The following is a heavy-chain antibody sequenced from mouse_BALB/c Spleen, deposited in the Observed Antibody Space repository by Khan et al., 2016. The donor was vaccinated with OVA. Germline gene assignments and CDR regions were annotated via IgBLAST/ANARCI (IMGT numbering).Heavy chain of an antibody. CDR1: GFSLNNYS. V-gene: IGHV2-2*02. Sequence: QVQLQQSGPGLVQPSQSLSITCTVSGFSLNNYSVHWVRQSPGKGLEWLGVIWSAGSTDYNAAFISRMTISKDNSRNQIFFRMNSLQPNDTAIYYCARRGYDYGRGALFAYWGQGTLVTVSA. CDR2: IWSAGST. D-gene: IGHD2-4*01. CDR3: ARRGYDYGRGALFAY. J-gene: IGHJ3*01.